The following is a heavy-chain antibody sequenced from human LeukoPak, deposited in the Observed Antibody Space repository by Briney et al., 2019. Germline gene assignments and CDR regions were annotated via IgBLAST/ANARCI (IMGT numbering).Heavy chain of an antibody. CDR2: VYSTGST. CDR3: SSRYCPTADYSFLGAF. D-gene: IGHD2-8*01. Sequence: SDTLSLTCTVSGASVSSDTYCWGWIRKPPREGVESLATVYSTGSTYYNPSLQSRLSISVDTSRNQISLRLSSVTAADTALYFCSSRYCPTADYSFLGAFWGHGTLVTVSS. J-gene: IGHJ4*01. CDR1: GASVSSDTYC. V-gene: IGHV4-39*01.